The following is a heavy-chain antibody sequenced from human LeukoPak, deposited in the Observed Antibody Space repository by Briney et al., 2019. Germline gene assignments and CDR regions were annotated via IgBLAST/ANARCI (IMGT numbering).Heavy chain of an antibody. CDR3: AKSGGYGLIDY. CDR2: INHSGST. Sequence: SETLSLTCAVYGGSFSGYYWSWIRQPPGKGLEWIGEINHSGSTNYNPSLKSRVTISVDTSKNQFSLKLSSETAADTAMYFCAKSGGYGLIDYWGQGTRVIVSS. V-gene: IGHV4-34*01. D-gene: IGHD1-26*01. J-gene: IGHJ4*02. CDR1: GGSFSGYY.